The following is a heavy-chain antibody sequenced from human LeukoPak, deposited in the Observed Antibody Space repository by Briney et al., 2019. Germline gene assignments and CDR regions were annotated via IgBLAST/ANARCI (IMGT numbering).Heavy chain of an antibody. V-gene: IGHV3-30*18. CDR3: AKEKWQYQLLFYFHY. Sequence: GGSLRLSCAASGFTFSSYVIHWVRQAPGKGLEWVAVTSYDGSNKYYGDSVKGRLTISRDNSKNTLYLQMNSLRAEDTAVCYCAKEKWQYQLLFYFHYWGQGTLVTVSS. CDR1: GFTFSSYV. D-gene: IGHD2-2*01. J-gene: IGHJ4*02. CDR2: TSYDGSNK.